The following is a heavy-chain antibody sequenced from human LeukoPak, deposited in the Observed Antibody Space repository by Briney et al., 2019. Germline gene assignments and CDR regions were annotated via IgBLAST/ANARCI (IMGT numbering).Heavy chain of an antibody. D-gene: IGHD4-17*01. J-gene: IGHJ4*02. V-gene: IGHV4-59*01. CDR3: ARVGTVTSFDH. Sequence: PSETLSLTCTVSDGSISNYYWSWIRQPPGKGLEWIGHIYYSGSTNYNPSLKSRVTISVDTSNNRFSLKLSSVTTADTAVYYCARVGTVTSFDHWGQGTLVTVSS. CDR2: IYYSGST. CDR1: DGSISNYY.